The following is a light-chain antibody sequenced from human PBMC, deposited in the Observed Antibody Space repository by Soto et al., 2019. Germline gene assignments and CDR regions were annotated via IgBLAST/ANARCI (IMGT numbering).Light chain of an antibody. Sequence: QSVLTQPASVSGSPGQSITISCTGTSSDVGGYIYVSWYQQHPGKAPKLMIYEVSNRPSGVSNRFSGSKSGNTASLTISGLQAEDEADYYCSSYTSSSTLYVFGTGTKATVL. CDR1: SSDVGGYIY. CDR2: EVS. CDR3: SSYTSSSTLYV. V-gene: IGLV2-14*01. J-gene: IGLJ1*01.